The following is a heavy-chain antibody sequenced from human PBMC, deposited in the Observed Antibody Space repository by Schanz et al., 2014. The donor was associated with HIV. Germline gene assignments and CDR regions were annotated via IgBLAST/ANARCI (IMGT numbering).Heavy chain of an antibody. CDR2: FIPIFGTT. J-gene: IGHJ2*01. V-gene: IGHV1-69*01. Sequence: QVQLVQSGAEVKKPGASVKVSCKASGYTFISYAISWVRQAPGQGLEWMGGFIPIFGTTNYAQKFQGRVTITADESTSTTYLELSSLRSEDTAVYYCASQYSNYDSSRRYHWYFDLWGRGTLVTVSS. CDR1: GYTFISYA. D-gene: IGHD4-4*01. CDR3: ASQYSNYDSSRRYHWYFDL.